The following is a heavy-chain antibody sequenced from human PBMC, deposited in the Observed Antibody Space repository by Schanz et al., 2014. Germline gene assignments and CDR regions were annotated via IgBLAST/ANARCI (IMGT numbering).Heavy chain of an antibody. CDR2: ITYNGGTI. D-gene: IGHD1-1*01. Sequence: EVQLLESGGGLVQPGGSLRLSCAASGITFSRHSFNWVRQAPGKGLEWISYITYNGGTIYYADSVKGRFTISRDNAKNSLYLEMNSLRAEDTALYYCARDRRNADLDYWGQGTLVTVSS. CDR3: ARDRRNADLDY. J-gene: IGHJ4*02. V-gene: IGHV3-48*01. CDR1: GITFSRHS.